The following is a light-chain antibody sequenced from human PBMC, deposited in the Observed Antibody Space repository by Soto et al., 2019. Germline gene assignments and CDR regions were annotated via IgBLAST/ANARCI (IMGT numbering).Light chain of an antibody. V-gene: IGKV3-15*01. CDR1: QSVGND. Sequence: DIVMTQSPASLSVSPGEGVTLSCRASQSVGNDLAWYQQIAGQAPRLLIYGASTRATGVPARFSGXXXXXXXXXXISTLQSEDFAVYYCQQYYNWPPAWTFGQGTRVDIK. J-gene: IGKJ1*01. CDR3: QQYYNWPPAWT. CDR2: GAS.